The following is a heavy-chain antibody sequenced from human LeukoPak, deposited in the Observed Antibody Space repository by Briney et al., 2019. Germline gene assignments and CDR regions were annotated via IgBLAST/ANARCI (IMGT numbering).Heavy chain of an antibody. D-gene: IGHD2-2*01. CDR2: ISSSRSTI. J-gene: IGHJ4*02. CDR3: AREYCSSTSCLYDY. CDR1: GFTFSSYS. Sequence: GGSLRLSCAASGFTFSSYSMNWVRQAPGKGLEWVSYISSSRSTIYYADSAKGRFTISRDNAKNSLCLQMNSLRAEDTAVYYCAREYCSSTSCLYDYWGQGTLVTVSS. V-gene: IGHV3-48*01.